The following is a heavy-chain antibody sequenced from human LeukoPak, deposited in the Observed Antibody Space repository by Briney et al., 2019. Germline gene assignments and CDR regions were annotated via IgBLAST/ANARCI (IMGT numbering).Heavy chain of an antibody. D-gene: IGHD3-16*01. J-gene: IGHJ4*02. CDR2: FYHGGSI. CDR1: GDSISSYY. CDR3: ARGGGAHYFDY. Sequence: SETLSLTCTVSGDSISSYYWSWIRQPPGKGLEWIGNFYHGGSINYNPSLKSRVTMSVDTSMNQFSLKLSSVTAADTAVYYCARGGGAHYFDYWGQGTLVTVSS. V-gene: IGHV4-59*01.